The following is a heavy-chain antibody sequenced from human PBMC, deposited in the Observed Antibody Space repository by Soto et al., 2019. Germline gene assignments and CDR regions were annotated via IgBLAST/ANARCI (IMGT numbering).Heavy chain of an antibody. CDR1: GGSFSSYY. CDR2: INHSGST. Sequence: QVQLQQWGAGLLKPSETLSLTCAVYGGSFSSYYWSWIRQPPGKGLEWIGEINHSGSTNYNPSLKSRVTISVDTSKNQFSLKLSSVTAVDTAVYYCARYYFDYWGQVTLVTVSS. V-gene: IGHV4-34*01. CDR3: ARYYFDY. J-gene: IGHJ4*02.